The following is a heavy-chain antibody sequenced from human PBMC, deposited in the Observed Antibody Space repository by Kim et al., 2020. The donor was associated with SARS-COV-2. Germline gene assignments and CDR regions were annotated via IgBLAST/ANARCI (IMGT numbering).Heavy chain of an antibody. V-gene: IGHV1-69*13. CDR1: GGTFSSYA. J-gene: IGHJ5*02. D-gene: IGHD3-10*01. CDR3: ARDTYYGSGRYWSNWFDP. CDR2: IIPIFGTA. Sequence: SVKVSCKASGGTFSSYAISWVRQAPGQGLEWMGGIIPIFGTANYAQKFQGRVTITADESTSTAYMELSSLRSEDTAVYYCARDTYYGSGRYWSNWFDPWGQGTLVTVSS.